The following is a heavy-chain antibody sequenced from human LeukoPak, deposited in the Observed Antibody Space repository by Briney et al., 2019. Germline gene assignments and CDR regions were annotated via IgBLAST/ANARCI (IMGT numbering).Heavy chain of an antibody. CDR2: IYYSGST. Sequence: PSETLSLTCTVSGGSISSSSYYWGWIRQPPGKGLKWIGSIYYSGSTYYNPSLKSRVTISVDTSKNQFSLNLSSVTAADTAVYYCARVRYDYGVDYEGSLSYFDYWGQGTLVTVSS. J-gene: IGHJ4*02. CDR3: ARVRYDYGVDYEGSLSYFDY. V-gene: IGHV4-39*01. D-gene: IGHD4-17*01. CDR1: GGSISSSSYY.